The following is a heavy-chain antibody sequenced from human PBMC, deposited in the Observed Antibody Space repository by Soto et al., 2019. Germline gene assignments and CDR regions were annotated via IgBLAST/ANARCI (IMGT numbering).Heavy chain of an antibody. Sequence: GGSLRLSCAASGFTFSSYGMQWVRQAPGKGLEWVAVIWYDGSNKYYADSVKGRFTISRDNSKNTLYLQMNSLRAEDTAVYYCARARYCSGGSCSYLDYWGQGTLVTVSS. D-gene: IGHD2-15*01. V-gene: IGHV3-33*01. CDR3: ARARYCSGGSCSYLDY. CDR2: IWYDGSNK. J-gene: IGHJ4*02. CDR1: GFTFSSYG.